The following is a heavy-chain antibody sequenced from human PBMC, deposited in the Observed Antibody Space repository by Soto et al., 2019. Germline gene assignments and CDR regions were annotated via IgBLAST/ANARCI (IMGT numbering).Heavy chain of an antibody. J-gene: IGHJ4*02. CDR3: ARSHTLDYGHYVVGYYFDY. Sequence: QVQLVESGGGVVQPGRSLRLSCAASGFTFSSYAMHWVRQAPDKGLEWVTVISYDGSNKYYADSVKGRFTISRDNSKNTVYLQMNSLRAEDTAVYYCARSHTLDYGHYVVGYYFDYWGQGTLVTVSS. CDR2: ISYDGSNK. CDR1: GFTFSSYA. D-gene: IGHD4-17*01. V-gene: IGHV3-30-3*01.